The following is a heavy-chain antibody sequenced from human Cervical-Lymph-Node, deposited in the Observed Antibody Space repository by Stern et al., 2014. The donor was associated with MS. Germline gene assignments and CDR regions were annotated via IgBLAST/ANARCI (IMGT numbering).Heavy chain of an antibody. CDR3: ARHRSPVDTPIVN. J-gene: IGHJ4*02. CDR1: GGSISSSSYY. D-gene: IGHD5-18*01. CDR2: IYYSGSP. Sequence: QLQLQESGPGLVKPSETLSLTCTVSGGSISSSSYYWGWIRQSPWKGLEWIGSIYYSGSPNYNPSLKSRATISVDTPKNQVPLKLSSVTAADTSVYYCARHRSPVDTPIVNWGQGTLVTVSS. V-gene: IGHV4-39*01.